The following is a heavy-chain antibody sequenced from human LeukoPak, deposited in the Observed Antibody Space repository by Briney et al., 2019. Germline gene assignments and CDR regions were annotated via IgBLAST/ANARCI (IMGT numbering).Heavy chain of an antibody. CDR2: IYYSGST. D-gene: IGHD3-9*01. V-gene: IGHV4-59*01. CDR3: ARGLKEYYDILTGSLYYYGMDV. J-gene: IGHJ6*02. CDR1: GGSISSYY. Sequence: PSETLSLTCTVSGGSISSYYGSWIRQPPGKGLEWIGYIYYSGSTNYNPSLKSRVTISVDTSKNQFSLKLSSVTAADTAVYYCARGLKEYYDILTGSLYYYGMDVWGQGTTVTVSS.